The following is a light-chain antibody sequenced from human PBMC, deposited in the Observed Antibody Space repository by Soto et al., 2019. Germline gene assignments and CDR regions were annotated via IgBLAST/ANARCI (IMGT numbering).Light chain of an antibody. CDR3: NSYTSHNNFV. J-gene: IGLJ1*01. CDR2: EVN. Sequence: ALTQPASVSGSPGQAITISCSGTGSDVGAHDFISWYQQHPGKAPKLMIYEVNNRPSGVSDRFSGSKSGNTASLTISGLQTEDEADYYCNSYTSHNNFVLGSGTKVT. CDR1: GSDVGAHDF. V-gene: IGLV2-14*03.